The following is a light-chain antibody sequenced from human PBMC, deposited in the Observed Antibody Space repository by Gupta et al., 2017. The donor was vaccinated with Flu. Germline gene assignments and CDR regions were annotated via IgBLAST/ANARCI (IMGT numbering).Light chain of an antibody. J-gene: IGLJ2*01. V-gene: IGLV2-14*01. CDR3: SSYTSISTVV. CDR2: DVS. Sequence: QSALTQPASVSGSPGQSITISCTGPRSDVGDYNCVSWYQQHPGKAPKLMSYDVSNRPSGVSNRFSGSKSGNTASLTISGLQPEDEADYYCSSYTSISTVVFGGGTKLTVL. CDR1: RSDVGDYNC.